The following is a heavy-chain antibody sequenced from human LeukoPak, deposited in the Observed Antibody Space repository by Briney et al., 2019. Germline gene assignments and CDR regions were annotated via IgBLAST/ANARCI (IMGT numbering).Heavy chain of an antibody. D-gene: IGHD6-19*01. Sequence: PGGSLRLSCAASGFTFSRYTIHWVRQAPGKGLEWVAVISYDANNIYYADSVKGRFTISRDNSKNTLYLQMNSLRAEDTAVYFCAREDYSGWYGGGHWGQGTLVTVSS. J-gene: IGHJ4*02. CDR3: AREDYSGWYGGGH. CDR1: GFTFSRYT. V-gene: IGHV3-30-3*01. CDR2: ISYDANNI.